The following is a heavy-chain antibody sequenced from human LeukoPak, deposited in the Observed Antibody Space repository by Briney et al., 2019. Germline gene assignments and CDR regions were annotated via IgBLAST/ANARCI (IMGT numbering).Heavy chain of an antibody. CDR3: ARLPRPHATYYDILTGQRSYYYGMDV. J-gene: IGHJ6*02. V-gene: IGHV4-59*12. CDR2: IYYSGST. Sequence: SETLSLTCTVSGGSISSYYWSWIRQPPGKGLEWIGYIYYSGSTNYNPSLKSRVTISIDRSKNQFSLKLSSVTAADTAVYYCARLPRPHATYYDILTGQRSYYYGMDVWGQGTTVTVSS. D-gene: IGHD3-9*01. CDR1: GGSISSYY.